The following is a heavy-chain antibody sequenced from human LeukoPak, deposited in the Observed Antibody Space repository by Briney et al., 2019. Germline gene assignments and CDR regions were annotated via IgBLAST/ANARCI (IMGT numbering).Heavy chain of an antibody. J-gene: IGHJ4*02. V-gene: IGHV3-30*04. CDR2: ISIDGSDK. CDR3: ARDRHGSAAYNFDY. Sequence: GGSLRLSCAASGFTFINYALHWVRQAPGKGLEWVAVISIDGSDKHYAESVQGRFTISRDNSKNTLYLQMSSLRAEDAAVYFCARDRHGSAAYNFDYWGQGTLVAVSS. D-gene: IGHD2-15*01. CDR1: GFTFINYA.